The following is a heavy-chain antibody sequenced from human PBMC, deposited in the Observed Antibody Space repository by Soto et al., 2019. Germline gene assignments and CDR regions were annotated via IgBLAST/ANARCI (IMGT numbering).Heavy chain of an antibody. J-gene: IGHJ4*02. CDR2: ISYDGSNK. Sequence: PGGSLRLSCAASGFTFSSYGMHWVRQAPGKGLEWVAVISYDGSNKYYADSVKGRFTISRDNSKNTLYLQVNRLRAEDTAVYYCAKGLAGPKDYWGQGTLVTVSS. V-gene: IGHV3-30*18. D-gene: IGHD2-15*01. CDR3: AKGLAGPKDY. CDR1: GFTFSSYG.